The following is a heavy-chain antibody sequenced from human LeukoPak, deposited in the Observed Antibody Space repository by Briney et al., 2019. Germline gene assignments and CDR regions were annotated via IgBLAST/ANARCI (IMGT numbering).Heavy chain of an antibody. CDR3: ARRGSDDSGNSDDWFDS. J-gene: IGHJ5*01. V-gene: IGHV5-51*01. CDR2: IYPGDSDT. D-gene: IGHD3-10*01. Sequence: GESLRISCKGSGSSFTSYWIGWVRQMPGKGLERMGIIYPGDSDTIYSPSFQGQVTISADKSISTAYLQWSSLKASDTAMYYCARRGSDDSGNSDDWFDSWGQGTLVAVSS. CDR1: GSSFTSYW.